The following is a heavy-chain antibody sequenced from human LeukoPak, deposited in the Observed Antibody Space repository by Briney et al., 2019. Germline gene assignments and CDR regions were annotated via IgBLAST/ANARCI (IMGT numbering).Heavy chain of an antibody. D-gene: IGHD2-21*02. J-gene: IGHJ4*02. Sequence: ASVKVSCKASGGTFSSYAISWVRQAPGQGLEWMGRIIPILGIANYAQKFQGRVTITADKSTSTAYMELSSLRSEDTAVYYCARDGAYCGGDCPFDYWGQGTLVTVSS. CDR2: IIPILGIA. V-gene: IGHV1-69*04. CDR3: ARDGAYCGGDCPFDY. CDR1: GGTFSSYA.